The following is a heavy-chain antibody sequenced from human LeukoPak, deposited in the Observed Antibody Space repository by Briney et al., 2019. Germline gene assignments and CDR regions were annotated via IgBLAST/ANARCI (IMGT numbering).Heavy chain of an antibody. J-gene: IGHJ4*02. V-gene: IGHV3-23*01. CDR1: GFTISSYA. CDR2: ISGSGGST. Sequence: PGGSLRLSCAASGFTISSYAMSWVRQAPGKGLEWVSAISGSGGSTYYADSVKGRFTISRDNSKNTQYLQMNSLRAEDTAVYYCAKASIAVTTPFDYWGQGTLVTVSS. D-gene: IGHD4-17*01. CDR3: AKASIAVTTPFDY.